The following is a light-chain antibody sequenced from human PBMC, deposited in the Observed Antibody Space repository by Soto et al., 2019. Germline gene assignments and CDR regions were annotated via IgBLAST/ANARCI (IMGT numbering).Light chain of an antibody. CDR3: QQYFSSPFT. CDR2: WAS. Sequence: DIVMTQSPDSLAVSLGERATIKCKSSQSVLYSSNNRNYLAWYQQKAGQPPKLLIYWASTRESGVPARFRGSGSGTDFTLTISSLQAEDVAVYFCQQYFSSPFTFGGGTKVAI. J-gene: IGKJ4*01. CDR1: QSVLYSSNNRNY. V-gene: IGKV4-1*01.